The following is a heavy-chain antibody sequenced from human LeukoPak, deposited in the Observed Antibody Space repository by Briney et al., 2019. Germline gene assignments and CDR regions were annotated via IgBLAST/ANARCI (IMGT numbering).Heavy chain of an antibody. CDR3: ARVRYYDSSGQKYYFDY. Sequence: SETLSLTCTVSGGSISSGDYYWSWIRQPPGKGLEWIGYIYYSGSTYYNPSLKSRVTISVDTSKNQFSLKLSSVTAADTAVYYCARVRYYDSSGQKYYFDYWGQGTLVTVSS. J-gene: IGHJ4*02. CDR2: IYYSGST. CDR1: GGSISSGDYY. D-gene: IGHD3-22*01. V-gene: IGHV4-30-4*01.